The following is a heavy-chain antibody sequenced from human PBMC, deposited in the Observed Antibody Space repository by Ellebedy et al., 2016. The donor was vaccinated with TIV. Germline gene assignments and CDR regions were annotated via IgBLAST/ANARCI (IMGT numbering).Heavy chain of an antibody. CDR1: GFTLSDYY. CDR2: ITNSGSPI. J-gene: IGHJ3*02. CDR3: ARGSALPTTIWNALDI. Sequence: GESLKISXAASGFTLSDYYMTWICQAPGKGLECVSYITNSGSPIYYADSVEGRFTMSRDNAKNSLFLQLDSLGVEDSAIYYCARGSALPTTIWNALDIWGQGTMVTVSS. D-gene: IGHD2-2*01. V-gene: IGHV3-11*01.